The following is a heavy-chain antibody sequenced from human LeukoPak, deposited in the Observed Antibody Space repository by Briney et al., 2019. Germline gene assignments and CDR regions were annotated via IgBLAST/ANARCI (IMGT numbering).Heavy chain of an antibody. J-gene: IGHJ4*02. CDR3: ARHQALTGIDY. CDR1: GGSFSGYY. V-gene: IGHV4-34*01. D-gene: IGHD7-27*01. CDR2: INHSGST. Sequence: SETLSLTCAVYGGSFSGYYWSWIRQPPGKGLEWIGEINHSGSTNYNPSLKSRVTISVDTSKNQFSLQLSSVTAADTAVYYCARHQALTGIDYWGQGTLVTVSS.